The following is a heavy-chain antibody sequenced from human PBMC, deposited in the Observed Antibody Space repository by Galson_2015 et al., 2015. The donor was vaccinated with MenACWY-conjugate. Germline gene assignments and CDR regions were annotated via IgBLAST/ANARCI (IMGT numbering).Heavy chain of an antibody. CDR1: GYTFTNYA. D-gene: IGHD2-2*01. V-gene: IGHV1-3*01. Sequence: SVKVSCKASGYTFTNYAMHWVRQAPGQRLEWMGWINAGNGNTKYSQRFQGRVTITSDTSASTAYMELSSLRSEDTAVYYCAREIVVAPAACWGDYYYGMDVWGQGTTVTVSS. CDR3: AREIVVAPAACWGDYYYGMDV. CDR2: INAGNGNT. J-gene: IGHJ6*02.